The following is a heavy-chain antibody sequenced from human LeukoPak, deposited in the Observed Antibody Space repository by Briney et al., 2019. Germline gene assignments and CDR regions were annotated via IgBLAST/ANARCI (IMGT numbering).Heavy chain of an antibody. Sequence: PGGSLRLSCTTSGFTFSSYTMNWVRQAPGKGLDWVSSISSSSSDIYYADSVKGRFTIFRDNAKNSVYLQMNSLRAEDTAVYYCARAMAAPANNDYWGQGTLVTVSS. D-gene: IGHD5-24*01. CDR2: ISSSSSDI. J-gene: IGHJ4*02. CDR1: GFTFSSYT. V-gene: IGHV3-21*01. CDR3: ARAMAAPANNDY.